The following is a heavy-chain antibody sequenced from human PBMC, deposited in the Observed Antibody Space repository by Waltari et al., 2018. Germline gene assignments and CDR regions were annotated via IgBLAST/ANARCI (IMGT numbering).Heavy chain of an antibody. CDR3: AIGGQWSSSLHPVDY. Sequence: QVQLVQSGAEVKKPGSSVKVSCKTSGGTFSIYAISWVRQPPGQGPEWMGGSIAVFGTTVYEQNIRDRLTIGADASTSTAYMELSSLKPDDTAVYYCAIGGQWSSSLHPVDYWGQGTLVTVSS. D-gene: IGHD6-19*01. V-gene: IGHV1-69*01. J-gene: IGHJ4*02. CDR2: SIAVFGTT. CDR1: GGTFSIYA.